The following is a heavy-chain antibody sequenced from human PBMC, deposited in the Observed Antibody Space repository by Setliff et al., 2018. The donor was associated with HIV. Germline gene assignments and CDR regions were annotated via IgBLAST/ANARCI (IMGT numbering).Heavy chain of an antibody. Sequence: GGSLRLSCAASGFTFSDYYMTWIRRAPGGGLEWVAYIGRSGSPIYYADSVQGRFTVSRDNAKNSLYLQMNSLRAEDTAVYYCAREDSGWDLRGLYYYYYMDVWGKGTTVTVSS. CDR2: IGRSGSPI. CDR1: GFTFSDYY. D-gene: IGHD1-26*01. J-gene: IGHJ6*03. V-gene: IGHV3-11*01. CDR3: AREDSGWDLRGLYYYYYMDV.